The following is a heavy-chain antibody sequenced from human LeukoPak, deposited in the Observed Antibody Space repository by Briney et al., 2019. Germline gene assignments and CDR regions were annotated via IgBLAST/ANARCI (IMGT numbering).Heavy chain of an antibody. CDR3: ARSFGIAYTGV. V-gene: IGHV1-69*02. CDR1: GGTFSSYT. Sequence: ASVKVSCKASGGTFSSYTISWVRQAPGQGLEWMGRIIPILGIANYAQKFHGRVTITADKSTSTAYMELSSLRSEDTAVYYCARSFGIAYTGVWGQGTLVTVSS. D-gene: IGHD4-23*01. CDR2: IIPILGIA. J-gene: IGHJ4*02.